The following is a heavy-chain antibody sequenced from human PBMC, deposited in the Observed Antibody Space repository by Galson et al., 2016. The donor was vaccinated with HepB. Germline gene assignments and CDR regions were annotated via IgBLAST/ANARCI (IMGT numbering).Heavy chain of an antibody. CDR1: GGTFTNHV. CDR3: TRGPDLPIVWYFDL. V-gene: IGHV1-69*10. Sequence: SVKVSCNASGGTFTNHVVTWVRQAPGQGLEWMGEIISTLNLLKTAQTFQDRVTITEDKSTNTVYLELSRLTSEDTAIYYCTRGPDLPIVWYFDLWGRGTLVTVSS. D-gene: IGHD1-14*01. CDR2: IISTLNLL. J-gene: IGHJ2*01.